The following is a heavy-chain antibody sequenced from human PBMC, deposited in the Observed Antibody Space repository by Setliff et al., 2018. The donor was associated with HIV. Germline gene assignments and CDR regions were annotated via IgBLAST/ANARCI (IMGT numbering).Heavy chain of an antibody. CDR1: GYTFTSYD. CDR3: ARGLAVAGKSYYYYYYMDV. V-gene: IGHV1-8*01. CDR2: MSPNSGNA. J-gene: IGHJ6*03. Sequence: ASVKVSCKASGYTFTSYDINWVRQATGQGLEWMGWMSPNSGNAGYAQKFQGRVTMTRNTSISTAYMELSSLRSEDTAVYYCARGLAVAGKSYYYYYYMDVWGKGTTVTVPS. D-gene: IGHD6-19*01.